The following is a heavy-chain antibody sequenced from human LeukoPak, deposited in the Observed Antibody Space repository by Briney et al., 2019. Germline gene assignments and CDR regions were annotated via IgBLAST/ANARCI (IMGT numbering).Heavy chain of an antibody. CDR3: ASGAYSYYDILTDY. CDR1: GFTFSSYA. J-gene: IGHJ4*02. D-gene: IGHD3-9*01. V-gene: IGHV3-30-3*01. CDR2: ISYDGSNK. Sequence: GGSLRLSCAASGFTFSSYAMHWVRQAPGKGLEWVAVISYDGSNKYYADSAKGRFTISRGNSKNTLYLQMNSLRAEDTAVYYCASGAYSYYDILTDYWGQGTLVTVSS.